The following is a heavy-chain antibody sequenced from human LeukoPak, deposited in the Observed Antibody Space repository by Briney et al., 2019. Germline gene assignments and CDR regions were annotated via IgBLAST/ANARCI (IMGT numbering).Heavy chain of an antibody. CDR1: GFTFSSYA. Sequence: GGSLRLSCAASGFTFSSYAMSWVRQAPGKGLEWVSGISGSGGSTYYADSVKGRFTISRDNSKNTLYLQMNSLRAEDTAVYYCAKEVSVSRWLLLGDYFDYWGQGTLVTVSS. CDR2: ISGSGGST. V-gene: IGHV3-23*01. J-gene: IGHJ4*02. CDR3: AKEVSVSRWLLLGDYFDY. D-gene: IGHD2-15*01.